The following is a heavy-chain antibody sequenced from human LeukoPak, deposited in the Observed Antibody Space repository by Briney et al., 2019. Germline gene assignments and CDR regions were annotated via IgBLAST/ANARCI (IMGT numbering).Heavy chain of an antibody. J-gene: IGHJ4*02. CDR3: ARNGPYYYGSGSNY. D-gene: IGHD3-10*01. V-gene: IGHV4-61*01. CDR2: IYYSGST. CDR1: GGSVSSGRYY. Sequence: SETLSLTCTGSGGSVSSGRYYWSWIRQPPGKGLEWNGYIYYSGSTNYNPSLKSRVTISVDTSQNRFSLKLSSVTAADTAVYYCARNGPYYYGSGSNYWGQGTLVTVSS.